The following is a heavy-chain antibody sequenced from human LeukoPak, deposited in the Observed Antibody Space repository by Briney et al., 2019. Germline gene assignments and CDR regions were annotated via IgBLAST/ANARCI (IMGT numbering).Heavy chain of an antibody. D-gene: IGHD3-3*01. J-gene: IGHJ4*02. Sequence: PGGSLRLSSAASGFTFSDYYMSWIRQAPGKGLEWVSYISSSGSTIYYADSVKGRFTISRDNAKNSLYLQMNSLRAEDTAVYYCAKTDDFWSGYYSDYWGQGTLVTVSS. V-gene: IGHV3-11*01. CDR3: AKTDDFWSGYYSDY. CDR2: ISSSGSTI. CDR1: GFTFSDYY.